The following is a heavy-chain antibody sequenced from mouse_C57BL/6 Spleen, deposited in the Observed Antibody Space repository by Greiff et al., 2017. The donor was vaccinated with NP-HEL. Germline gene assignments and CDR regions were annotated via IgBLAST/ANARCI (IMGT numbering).Heavy chain of an antibody. CDR2: IYPRSGNT. J-gene: IGHJ4*01. Sequence: VMLVESGAELARPGASVKLSCKASGYTFTSYGISWVKQRTGQGLEWIGEIYPRSGNTYYNEKFKGKATLTADKSSSTAYMELRSLTSEDSAVYFCARRDGNYDYYAMDYWGQGTSVTVSS. V-gene: IGHV1-81*01. CDR3: ARRDGNYDYYAMDY. CDR1: GYTFTSYG. D-gene: IGHD2-1*01.